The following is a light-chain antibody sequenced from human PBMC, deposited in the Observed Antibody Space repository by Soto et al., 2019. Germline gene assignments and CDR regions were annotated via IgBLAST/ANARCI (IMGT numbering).Light chain of an antibody. V-gene: IGKV1-39*01. J-gene: IGKJ4*01. CDR2: ATS. Sequence: DIQMTQFPSSLSASLGDRVTITCRASQNIDNYLNWYQHKPGKAPKLLIYATSTLQSGVPARFSSSGSGTEFSLTISSIQAEDVATSFCQESYSTPAVSFGGGTKVEIK. CDR3: QESYSTPAVS. CDR1: QNIDNY.